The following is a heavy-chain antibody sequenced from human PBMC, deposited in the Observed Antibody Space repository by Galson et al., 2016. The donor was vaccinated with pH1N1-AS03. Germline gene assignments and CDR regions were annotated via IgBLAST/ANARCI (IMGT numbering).Heavy chain of an antibody. CDR3: ARDRYFSGWSKDGWLDP. V-gene: IGHV4-59*11. CDR1: GGSINDHY. D-gene: IGHD5-24*01. J-gene: IGHJ5*02. Sequence: ETLSLTCSVSGGSINDHYWSWIRQPPGKGLEWVACVHSSGATNYNPSLKGRVSISIDTSNNQVSRRLSSVTAATTAVYYWARDRYFSGWSKDGWLDPWGPGTLVTVSS. CDR2: VHSSGAT.